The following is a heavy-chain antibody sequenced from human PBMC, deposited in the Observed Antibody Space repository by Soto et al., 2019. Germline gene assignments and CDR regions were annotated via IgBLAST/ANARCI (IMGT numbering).Heavy chain of an antibody. CDR3: AKDRFDIVVVVAAKYNWFDP. CDR2: ISGSGGST. CDR1: GFTFSSYA. V-gene: IGHV3-23*01. D-gene: IGHD2-15*01. Sequence: GSLRLSCAASGFTFSSYAMSWVRQAPGKGLEWVSAISGSGGSTYYADSGKGRFTISRDNSKNTLYLQMNSLRAEDTAVYYCAKDRFDIVVVVAAKYNWFDPWGQGTLVTVSS. J-gene: IGHJ5*02.